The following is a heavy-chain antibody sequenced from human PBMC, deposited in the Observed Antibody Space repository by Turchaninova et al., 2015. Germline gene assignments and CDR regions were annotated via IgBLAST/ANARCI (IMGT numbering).Heavy chain of an antibody. CDR1: GYSFTTYD. Sequence: QVELVQSGAEVKKPGASVKVSCKASGYSFTTYDINWVRQVTGQGREWMGWMNTNSVNTGYEQKGQSRGTINRTTSLRTAFKVLGSLRSEETSVYCCARGLNGTCRGGWFDPWGQGTLVTVSS. J-gene: IGHJ5*02. CDR2: MNTNSVNT. V-gene: IGHV1-8*02. CDR3: ARGLNGTCRGGWFDP. D-gene: IGHD1-7*01.